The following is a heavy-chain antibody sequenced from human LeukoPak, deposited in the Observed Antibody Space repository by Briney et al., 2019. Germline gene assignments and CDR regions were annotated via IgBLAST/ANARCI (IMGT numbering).Heavy chain of an antibody. J-gene: IGHJ3*02. CDR3: ARHSAVDDAFDI. CDR1: GYTFTNYY. V-gene: IGHV1-8*03. Sequence: ASVNVSCKASGYTFTNYYINWVRQATGQGLEWMGWMNPNSGNTGYAQKFQGRVTITRNTSISTAYMELSSLRSEDTAVYYCARHSAVDDAFDIWGQGTMVTVSS. CDR2: MNPNSGNT.